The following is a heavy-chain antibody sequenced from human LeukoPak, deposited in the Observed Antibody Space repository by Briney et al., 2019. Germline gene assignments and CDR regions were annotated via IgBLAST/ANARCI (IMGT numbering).Heavy chain of an antibody. J-gene: IGHJ4*02. D-gene: IGHD5-12*01. CDR1: GFTFSSYA. V-gene: IGHV3-21*04. CDR3: AREAVVATAFDY. Sequence: GGSLRLSCAASGFTFSSYAMSWVRQAPGKGLEWVSAISSSGSTIYYADSVKGRFTISRDNAKNSLYLQMNSLRAEDTAVYYCAREAVVATAFDYWGQGTLVTVSS. CDR2: ISSSGSTI.